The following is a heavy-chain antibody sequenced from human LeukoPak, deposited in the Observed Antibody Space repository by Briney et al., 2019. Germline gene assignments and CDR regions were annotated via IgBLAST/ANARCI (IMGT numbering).Heavy chain of an antibody. CDR1: VGSISNSNYY. CDR3: AREKLADSYGLDY. D-gene: IGHD5-18*01. V-gene: IGHV4-31*03. Sequence: SETLSLTCTVSVGSISNSNYYWGWIRQPPGKGLEWIGYIYYSGSTYYNPSLKSRVTISVDTSKNQFSLKLSSVTAADTAVYYCAREKLADSYGLDYWGRGTLVTVSS. CDR2: IYYSGST. J-gene: IGHJ4*02.